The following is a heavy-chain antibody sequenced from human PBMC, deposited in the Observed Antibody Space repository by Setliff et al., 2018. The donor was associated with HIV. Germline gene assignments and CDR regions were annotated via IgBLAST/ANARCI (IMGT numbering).Heavy chain of an antibody. CDR3: AREGDGIDY. CDR2: INRSGST. J-gene: IGHJ4*02. D-gene: IGHD2-21*02. V-gene: IGHV4-34*01. Sequence: SETLSLTCAFYGGSFSSYSWTWIRQPPGKGLEWIGEINRSGSTNYNPSLKSRLTIIVDTSKNQFSLKLNSVTAADTAVYYCAREGDGIDYWGQGILVTVSS. CDR1: GGSFSSYS.